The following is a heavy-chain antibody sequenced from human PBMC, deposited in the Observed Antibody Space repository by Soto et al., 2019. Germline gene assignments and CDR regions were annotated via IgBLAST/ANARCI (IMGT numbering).Heavy chain of an antibody. CDR3: AKGMTTVTTASEDAFDI. Sequence: EVQLLESGGGLVQPGGSLRLSCAASGFTFSSYAMSWVRQAPGKGLEWVSAISGSGGSTYYADSVKGRFTISRDNSKNTLYLQMNSLRAEDTALYYCAKGMTTVTTASEDAFDIWGQGTMVTVSS. J-gene: IGHJ3*02. D-gene: IGHD4-17*01. CDR1: GFTFSSYA. V-gene: IGHV3-23*01. CDR2: ISGSGGST.